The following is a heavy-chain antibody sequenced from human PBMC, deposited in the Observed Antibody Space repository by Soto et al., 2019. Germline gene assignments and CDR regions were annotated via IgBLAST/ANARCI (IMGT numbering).Heavy chain of an antibody. CDR2: IIPILGIA. Sequence: SVKVSCKASGGTFSSYTISWVRQAPGQGLEWMGRIIPILGIANYAQKFQGRVTITADKSTSTAYMELSSLRSEDTAVYYCARDPEDGSGSFYWGQGTLVTVSS. J-gene: IGHJ4*02. V-gene: IGHV1-69*04. D-gene: IGHD3-10*01. CDR3: ARDPEDGSGSFY. CDR1: GGTFSSYT.